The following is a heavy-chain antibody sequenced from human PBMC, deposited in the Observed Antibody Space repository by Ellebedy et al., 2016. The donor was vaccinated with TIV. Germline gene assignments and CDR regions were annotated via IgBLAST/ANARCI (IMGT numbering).Heavy chain of an antibody. CDR3: TKEVIWFGEFGDDY. CDR1: GFTFRNAY. D-gene: IGHD3-10*01. V-gene: IGHV3-15*07. J-gene: IGHJ4*02. CDR2: IESKTAGGTI. Sequence: PGGSLRPSCAPSGFTFRNAYMNWVRQAPGKGLEWVGRIESKTAGGTILYAAPVKGRFTISRDDSKNAVYLQMDGLKTEDTAVYYCTKEVIWFGEFGDDYWGQGTLVTVSS.